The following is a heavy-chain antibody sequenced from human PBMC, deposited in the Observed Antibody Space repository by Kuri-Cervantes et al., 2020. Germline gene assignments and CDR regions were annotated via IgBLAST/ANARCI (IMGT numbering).Heavy chain of an antibody. J-gene: IGHJ4*02. CDR2: IVVGSGNT. V-gene: IGHV1-58*01. Sequence: SVKVSCKASGFTFTSSAVQWVRQARGQRLEWIGWIVVGSGNTNYAQKFQERVTITRDMSTSTAYMELSSLRSEDTAVYYCARGAYGSGSYYLVMGLDYWGQGILVTVSS. CDR3: ARGAYGSGSYYLVMGLDY. CDR1: GFTFTSSA. D-gene: IGHD3-10*01.